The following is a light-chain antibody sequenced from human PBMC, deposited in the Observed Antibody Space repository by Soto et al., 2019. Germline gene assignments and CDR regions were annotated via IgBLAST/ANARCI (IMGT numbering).Light chain of an antibody. V-gene: IGKV1-9*01. CDR3: LQIHTFPRT. Sequence: IQLTQSPSFLSASVGDRVTITCRARQRVSSYLNWYQQKPGKTPKLLISGVSTLESGVSSRFSGSGSTTDFTLTISSLQPEDFATYYCLQIHTFPRTFGQGTKVEIK. CDR1: QRVSSY. J-gene: IGKJ2*01. CDR2: GVS.